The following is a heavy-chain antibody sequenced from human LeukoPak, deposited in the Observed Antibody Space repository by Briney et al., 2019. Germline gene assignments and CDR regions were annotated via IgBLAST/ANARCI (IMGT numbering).Heavy chain of an antibody. CDR1: GGSFSGNY. V-gene: IGHV4-34*01. CDR3: ARGASSGSYYNQSFDY. D-gene: IGHD3-10*01. Sequence: SETLSLTCAVYGGSFSGNYRSWIRQPPGKGLECIGEINHSGSTNYNPSLKSRVTISVDTSKNQFSLKLSSVTAADTAVYYCARGASSGSYYNQSFDYWGQGTLVTVSS. J-gene: IGHJ4*02. CDR2: INHSGST.